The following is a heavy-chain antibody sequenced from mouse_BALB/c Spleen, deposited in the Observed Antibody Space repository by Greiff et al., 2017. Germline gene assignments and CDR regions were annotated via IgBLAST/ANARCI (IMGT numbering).Heavy chain of an antibody. Sequence: EVQLQQSGAELVKPGASVKLSCTASGFNIKDTYMHWVKQRPEQGLEWIGRIDPANGNTKYDPKFQGKATITADTSSNTAYLQLSSLTSEDTAVYYCARSGYRYDAGYFDYWGQGTTLTVSS. V-gene: IGHV14-3*02. CDR2: IDPANGNT. J-gene: IGHJ2*01. CDR1: GFNIKDTY. D-gene: IGHD2-14*01. CDR3: ARSGYRYDAGYFDY.